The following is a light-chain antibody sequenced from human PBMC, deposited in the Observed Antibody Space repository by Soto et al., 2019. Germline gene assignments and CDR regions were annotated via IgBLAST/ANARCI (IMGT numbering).Light chain of an antibody. V-gene: IGLV1-44*01. CDR1: NSNIVTNT. CDR2: TNN. Sequence: SVLTQPPSASATPGQRVTISCSGSNSNIVTNTVNWYQQLPGTAPRLLIYTNNQRPSVVPQRFSGSKTGTSASLAIGGLQSEDGADYYCAAWDDSLGAYVFGTGTKVTVL. J-gene: IGLJ1*01. CDR3: AAWDDSLGAYV.